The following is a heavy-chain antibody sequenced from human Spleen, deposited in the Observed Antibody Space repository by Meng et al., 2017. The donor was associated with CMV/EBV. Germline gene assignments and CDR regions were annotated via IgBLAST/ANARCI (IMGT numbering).Heavy chain of an antibody. D-gene: IGHD2-2*01. J-gene: IGHJ4*02. CDR1: GYTFTSYD. CDR2: MNPNSGNT. V-gene: IGHV1-8*02. CDR3: ARDAVVPAAFDY. Sequence: ASVKVSCKASGYTFTSYDINWVRQATGQGLEWMGWMNPNSGNTGYAQKFQGRVTMTRDTSTSTVYMELSSLRSEDTAVYYCARDAVVPAAFDYWGQGTLVTVSS.